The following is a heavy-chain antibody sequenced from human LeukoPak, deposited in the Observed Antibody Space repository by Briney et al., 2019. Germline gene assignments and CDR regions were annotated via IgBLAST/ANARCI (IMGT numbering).Heavy chain of an antibody. CDR1: GFTFSSYA. CDR2: ISYDGSNK. CDR3: AKDHLEVRAFDY. Sequence: PGRSLGLSCAASGFTFSSYAMHWVRQAPGKGLEWVAVISYDGSNKYYADSVKGRFTISRDNSKNTLYLQMNSLRTEDTAVYYCAKDHLEVRAFDYWGQGTQVTVSS. D-gene: IGHD3-10*01. J-gene: IGHJ4*02. V-gene: IGHV3-30-3*01.